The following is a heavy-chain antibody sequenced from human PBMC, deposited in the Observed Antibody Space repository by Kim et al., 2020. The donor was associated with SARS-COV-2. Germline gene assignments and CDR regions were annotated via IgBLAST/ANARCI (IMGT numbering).Heavy chain of an antibody. Sequence: YYADSVKGRFSSARDNAKNSLYLQMNSLKDEDTAVYYCARGYGYSYGESYWGQGTLVTVSS. D-gene: IGHD5-18*01. J-gene: IGHJ4*02. V-gene: IGHV3-21*01. CDR3: ARGYGYSYGESY.